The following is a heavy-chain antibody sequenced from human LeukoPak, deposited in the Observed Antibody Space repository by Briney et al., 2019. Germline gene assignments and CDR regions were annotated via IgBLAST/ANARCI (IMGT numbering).Heavy chain of an antibody. CDR3: AKEFAAAGTLYFDY. D-gene: IGHD6-13*01. J-gene: IGHJ4*02. V-gene: IGHV3-30*02. Sequence: PGGSLRLSCAASGFTFSSYGMHWVRQAPGKGLEWVAFIRYDGSNKYYADSVEGRFTISRDNSKNTLYLQMNSLRAEDTAVYYCAKEFAAAGTLYFDYWGQGTLVTVSS. CDR2: IRYDGSNK. CDR1: GFTFSSYG.